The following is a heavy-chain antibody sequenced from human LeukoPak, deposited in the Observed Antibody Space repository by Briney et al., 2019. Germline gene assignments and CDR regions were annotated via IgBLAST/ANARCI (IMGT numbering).Heavy chain of an antibody. Sequence: GRSLRLSCAASGFTFSSYAMSWVRQAPGKGLEWVSAITADGDDTYYADSVKGRFIISRDNSKNTLSLQMNSLRDEDTALYYCAKDAAVTTIYYLDHWGQGTLVTVSS. V-gene: IGHV3-23*01. J-gene: IGHJ4*02. D-gene: IGHD4-17*01. CDR2: ITADGDDT. CDR1: GFTFSSYA. CDR3: AKDAAVTTIYYLDH.